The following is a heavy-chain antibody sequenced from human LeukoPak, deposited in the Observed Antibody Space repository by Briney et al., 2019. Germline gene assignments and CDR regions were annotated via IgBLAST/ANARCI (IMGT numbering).Heavy chain of an antibody. CDR2: INPNSGGT. CDR3: ARGRKPFSGTAIYSGNWFDP. Sequence: ASVKVSCKASGYTFTGYYMHWVRQAPGQGLEWMGWINPNSGGTNYAQKFQGRVTMTRGTSISTAYMELSRLRSDDTAVYYCARGRKPFSGTAIYSGNWFDPWGQGTLVTVSS. J-gene: IGHJ5*02. D-gene: IGHD3-10*02. V-gene: IGHV1-2*02. CDR1: GYTFTGYY.